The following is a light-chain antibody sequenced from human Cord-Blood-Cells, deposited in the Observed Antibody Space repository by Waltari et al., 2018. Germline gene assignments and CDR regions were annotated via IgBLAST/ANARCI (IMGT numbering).Light chain of an antibody. Sequence: QSALTQPASVSGSPGQSITISCTGTSSDVGGYNYVPWYQQHPGKAPNLMIYDVSNRPSGVSNRFSGSKSGNTASLTISGLQAEDEADYYCSSYTSSSTLEWVFGGGTKLTVL. CDR3: SSYTSSSTLEWV. J-gene: IGLJ3*02. V-gene: IGLV2-14*01. CDR1: SSDVGGYNY. CDR2: DVS.